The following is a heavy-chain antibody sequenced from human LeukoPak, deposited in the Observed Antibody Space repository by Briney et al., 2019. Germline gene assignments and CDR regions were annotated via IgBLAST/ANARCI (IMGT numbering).Heavy chain of an antibody. D-gene: IGHD3/OR15-3a*01. CDR1: GYSFTNYW. Sequence: GESLKISCKGSGYSFTNYWIDWVRQMPGKGLEWMGIIYPGDSDTRYSPSFQGQVTISADKSISTAYLQWSSLKASDTAMYYCARSWTPAQFYYFDYWGQGTLVTVSS. CDR3: ARSWTPAQFYYFDY. V-gene: IGHV5-51*01. J-gene: IGHJ4*02. CDR2: IYPGDSDT.